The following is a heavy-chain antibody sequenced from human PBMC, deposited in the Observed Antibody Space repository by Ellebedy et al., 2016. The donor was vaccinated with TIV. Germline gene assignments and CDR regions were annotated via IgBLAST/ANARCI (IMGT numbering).Heavy chain of an antibody. CDR3: ARVTTVTTPYGMDV. V-gene: IGHV3-21*01. J-gene: IGHJ6*02. CDR1: GFTFSSYS. D-gene: IGHD4-17*01. Sequence: GESLKISXAASGFTFSSYSMNWVRQAPGKGLEWVSSISSSSSYIYYADSVKGRFTISRDNAKNSLYLQMNSLRAEDTAVYYCARVTTVTTPYGMDVWGQGTTVTVSS. CDR2: ISSSSSYI.